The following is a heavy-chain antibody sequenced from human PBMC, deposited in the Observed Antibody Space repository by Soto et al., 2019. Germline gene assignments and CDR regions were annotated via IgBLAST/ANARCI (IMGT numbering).Heavy chain of an antibody. V-gene: IGHV3-23*01. CDR3: ANWGKSGGEF. D-gene: IGHD3-16*01. J-gene: IGHJ4*02. CDR2: ISSTAGTI. Sequence: EVLLLESGGGLVQPGGSLRLSCAASGFTFSFYPMSWVRQAPGKGLEWVSGISSTAGTIYYADPVKGRFTISRDNSNNQVYYPVAHLEAQDTAGYYWANWGKSGGEFGGQGTLVTVSS. CDR1: GFTFSFYP.